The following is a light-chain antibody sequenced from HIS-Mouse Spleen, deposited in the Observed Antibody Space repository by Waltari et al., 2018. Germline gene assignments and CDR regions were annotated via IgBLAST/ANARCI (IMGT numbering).Light chain of an antibody. CDR3: SSYAGSNNLV. Sequence: QSALPQPPSASGSPGQSVTISCTGTSSDVGRYNYVPWYQQHPGKAPKLLIYEVSKRPSGVPDRFSGSKSGNTASLTVSGLQAEDEADYYCSSYAGSNNLVFGGGTKLTVL. CDR2: EVS. V-gene: IGLV2-8*01. J-gene: IGLJ2*01. CDR1: SSDVGRYNY.